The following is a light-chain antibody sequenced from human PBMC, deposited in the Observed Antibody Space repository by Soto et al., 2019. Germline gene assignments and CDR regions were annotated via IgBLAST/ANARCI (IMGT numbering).Light chain of an antibody. Sequence: EIELTQSPVTLSVSPGERATLSCRASQSVSSSYLAWYQQKPGQAPRLLIYGASSRATGIPDRFSGSGSGTDFTLTISRLEPEDFAVYYCQQYGSSPLTFGGGTKV. CDR3: QQYGSSPLT. CDR2: GAS. V-gene: IGKV3-20*01. CDR1: QSVSSSY. J-gene: IGKJ4*01.